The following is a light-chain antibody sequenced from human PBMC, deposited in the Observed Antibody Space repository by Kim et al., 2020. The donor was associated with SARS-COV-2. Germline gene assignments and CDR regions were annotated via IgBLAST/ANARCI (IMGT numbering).Light chain of an antibody. J-gene: IGLJ3*02. V-gene: IGLV6-57*01. CDR2: EDK. CDR3: QSYDNRRWV. Sequence: NFMLTQPHSVSESPGKTITISCTRSSGSIASNYVQWYQQRPGSSPTTVIYEDKQRPSWVPPRFSGSIDSSSNSASLTISGLETEDEADYYCQSYDNRRWVFGGGTQLTVL. CDR1: SGSIASNY.